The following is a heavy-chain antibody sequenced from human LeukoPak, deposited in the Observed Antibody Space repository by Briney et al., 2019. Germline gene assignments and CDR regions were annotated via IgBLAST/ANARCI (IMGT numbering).Heavy chain of an antibody. J-gene: IGHJ4*02. CDR3: AKDLRRPVAATYFDY. D-gene: IGHD2-15*01. V-gene: IGHV3-23*01. CDR1: GFTFSSYA. CDR2: ISGSGGST. Sequence: GGSLRLSCAASGFTFSSYAMSWVRQAPGKGLEWVSAISGSGGSTYYADSVKGRFTISRDNSKNMLYLQMNSLRAEDTAVYYCAKDLRRPVAATYFDYWGQGTLVTVSS.